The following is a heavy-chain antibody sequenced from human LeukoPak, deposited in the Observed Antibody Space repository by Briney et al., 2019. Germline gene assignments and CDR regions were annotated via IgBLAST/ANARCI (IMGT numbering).Heavy chain of an antibody. V-gene: IGHV3-53*01. CDR1: GFTVSSNY. J-gene: IGHJ4*02. CDR3: ARGSPSNWAQFDY. D-gene: IGHD7-27*01. Sequence: GGSLRLSCAASGFTVSSNYMSWVRQAPGKGLEWVSIIYRDGTTYYADSVKGRFTISRDNSKNTLYLEMNSLRAEDTAVYYCARGSPSNWAQFDYWGQGTLVTVSS. CDR2: IYRDGTT.